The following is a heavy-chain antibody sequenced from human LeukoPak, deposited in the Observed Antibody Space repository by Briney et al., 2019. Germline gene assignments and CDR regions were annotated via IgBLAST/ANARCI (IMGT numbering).Heavy chain of an antibody. Sequence: SETLSLTCTVSGGSISTYYWSWIRQPAGKGLEWIGRIYASESTNYSPSLKSRVTMSVDTSKNQFSLKLSSVTAADTAVYYCARDVLVYFDYWGQGTLVTVSS. CDR1: GGSISTYY. V-gene: IGHV4-4*07. CDR3: ARDVLVYFDY. CDR2: IYASEST. J-gene: IGHJ4*02. D-gene: IGHD2-8*02.